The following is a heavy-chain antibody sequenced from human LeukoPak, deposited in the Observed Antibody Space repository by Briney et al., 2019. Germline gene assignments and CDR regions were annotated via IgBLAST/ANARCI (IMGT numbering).Heavy chain of an antibody. Sequence: QTGGSLRLSSAASGFTFSSYGMHWVRQAPGKGLEWVAVIWYDGSNKYYADSVKGRFTISRDNAKNSLYLQMNSLRAEDTAVYYCARSVDIDYWGQGTLVTVSS. J-gene: IGHJ4*02. CDR1: GFTFSSYG. CDR3: ARSVDIDY. CDR2: IWYDGSNK. V-gene: IGHV3-33*01. D-gene: IGHD5-12*01.